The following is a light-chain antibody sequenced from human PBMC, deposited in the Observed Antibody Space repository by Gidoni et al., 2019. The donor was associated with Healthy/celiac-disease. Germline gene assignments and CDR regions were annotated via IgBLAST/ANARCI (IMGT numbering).Light chain of an antibody. J-gene: IGKJ1*01. CDR1: QGISNS. Sequence: DIQMTQSTSSLSASVGDRVTITCRASQGISNSLAWYQQKPGKAPKLLLYAASRLESGVPSRFSGSGSGTDYTLTISSLQPEDFATYYCQQYYSTPPRTFGQGTKVEIK. CDR3: QQYYSTPPRT. CDR2: AAS. V-gene: IGKV1-NL1*01.